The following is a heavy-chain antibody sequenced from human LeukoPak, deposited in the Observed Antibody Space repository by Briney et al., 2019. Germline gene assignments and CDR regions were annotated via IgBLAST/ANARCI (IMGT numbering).Heavy chain of an antibody. J-gene: IGHJ4*02. CDR3: ARGDSSSWDFDY. Sequence: ASVKVSYKASGYTFTSYAMHWVRQAPGQRLEWMGWINAGNGNTKYSQKFQGRVTITRDTSASTAYMELSSLRSEDTAVYYCARGDSSSWDFDYWGQGTLVTVSS. CDR2: INAGNGNT. CDR1: GYTFTSYA. D-gene: IGHD6-13*01. V-gene: IGHV1-3*01.